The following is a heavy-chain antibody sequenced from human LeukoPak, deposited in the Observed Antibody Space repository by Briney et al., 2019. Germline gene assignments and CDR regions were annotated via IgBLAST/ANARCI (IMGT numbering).Heavy chain of an antibody. V-gene: IGHV4-59*08. Sequence: KSSETLSLTCTVSGGSISSYYWSWIRQPPGKGLEWIGYIYYSGSTNYNPSLKSRVTISVDTSKNQFSLKLSSVTAADTAVYYCARQQLSQLYYFDYWGQGTLVTVSS. J-gene: IGHJ4*02. CDR2: IYYSGST. D-gene: IGHD6-6*01. CDR3: ARQQLSQLYYFDY. CDR1: GGSISSYY.